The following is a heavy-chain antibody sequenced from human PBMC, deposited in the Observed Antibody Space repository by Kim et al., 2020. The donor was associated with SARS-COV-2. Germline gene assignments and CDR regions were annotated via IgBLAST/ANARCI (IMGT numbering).Heavy chain of an antibody. Sequence: GGSLRLSCAASGFTFSSYAMSWVRQAPGKGLEWVSTMSGTSNIRYYADSVQGRFSISRDDSKNTLYLQMKSLRPEDTAVYYCAKMGRGFGDRNWFDPWGQGTLVTVSS. V-gene: IGHV3-23*01. D-gene: IGHD3-10*01. CDR1: GFTFSSYA. J-gene: IGHJ5*02. CDR3: AKMGRGFGDRNWFDP. CDR2: MSGTSNIR.